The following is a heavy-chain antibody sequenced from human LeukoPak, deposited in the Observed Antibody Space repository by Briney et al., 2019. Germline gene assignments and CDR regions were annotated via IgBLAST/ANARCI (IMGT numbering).Heavy chain of an antibody. CDR3: ARALEYSSGWYDS. CDR1: GFTFSIFS. V-gene: IGHV3-21*01. J-gene: IGHJ5*01. CDR2: ISSSSSYI. Sequence: GGSLTLSCAASGFTFSIFSMKWLRPAPGKGLEWVSSISSSSSYIYYADSVKGRFTISRDNATNSLYLQMNSLRAEDTAVYYCARALEYSSGWYDSWGQGTLVTVSS. D-gene: IGHD6-19*01.